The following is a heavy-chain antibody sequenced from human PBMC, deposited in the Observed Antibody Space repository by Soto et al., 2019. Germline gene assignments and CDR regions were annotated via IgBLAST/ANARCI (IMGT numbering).Heavy chain of an antibody. CDR2: IYSGGST. D-gene: IGHD2-2*01. CDR1: GGFVNSDTHS. V-gene: IGHV4-61*01. J-gene: IGHJ6*02. CDR3: ARFVRSCSATTCSTRADV. Sequence: SETLSLTCTVSGGFVNSDTHSWSWIRQTPGKRLGWIGFIYSGGSTKNPSLRSRVTMSVDTSKNQFSLKLRSVIVADTAVYHCARFVRSCSATTCSTRADVWGQGITVTVSS.